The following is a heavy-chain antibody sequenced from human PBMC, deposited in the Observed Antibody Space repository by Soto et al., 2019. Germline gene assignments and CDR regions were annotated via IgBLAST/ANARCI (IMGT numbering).Heavy chain of an antibody. D-gene: IGHD6-19*01. Sequence: QLQLQESGPGLVKPSETLSLTCTVSGGSIGSSSYYWGWIRQPPGKGLEWIGSIYDRGSTYSNPSLKSRLTTSFDTSKNQFSLKLTSVTAADAAVYYCARHGYTSGRTYCDYGGQGTLVTVSS. CDR3: ARHGYTSGRTYCDY. CDR2: IYDRGST. V-gene: IGHV4-39*01. J-gene: IGHJ4*02. CDR1: GGSIGSSSYY.